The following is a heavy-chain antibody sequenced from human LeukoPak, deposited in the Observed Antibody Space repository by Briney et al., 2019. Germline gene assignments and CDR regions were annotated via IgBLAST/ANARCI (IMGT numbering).Heavy chain of an antibody. CDR1: GGSTSGYY. Sequence: PSETLSPTCTVSGGSTSGYYWSWIRQPAGKALEWIGRINTSGNINYNPSLKSRVTLSVDTSNNQFSLKLSSLTAADTAVYYCARGLSSSWYWFDTWGQGTLVTVSS. J-gene: IGHJ5*02. CDR3: ARGLSSSWYWFDT. V-gene: IGHV4-4*07. CDR2: INTSGNI. D-gene: IGHD6-13*01.